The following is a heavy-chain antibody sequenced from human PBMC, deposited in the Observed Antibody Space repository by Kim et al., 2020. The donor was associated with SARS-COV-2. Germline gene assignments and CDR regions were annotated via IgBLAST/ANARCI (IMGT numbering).Heavy chain of an antibody. J-gene: IGHJ5*02. CDR2: IIPIFGTA. V-gene: IGHV1-69*13. CDR3: ASTSYTVTTETTKIYWFDP. Sequence: SVKVSCKASGGTFSSYAISWVRQAPGQGLEWMGGIIPIFGTANYAQKFQGRVTITADESTSTAYMELSSLRSEDTAVYYCASTSYTVTTETTKIYWFDPWGQGTLVTVSS. CDR1: GGTFSSYA. D-gene: IGHD4-17*01.